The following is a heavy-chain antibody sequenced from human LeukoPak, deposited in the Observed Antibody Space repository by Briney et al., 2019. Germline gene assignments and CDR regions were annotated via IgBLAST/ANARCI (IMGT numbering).Heavy chain of an antibody. D-gene: IGHD6-19*01. CDR3: ASAAVAGYNWFDP. V-gene: IGHV3-7*01. Sequence: GGSLRLSCAASGFTFSNFWMNWVRQAPGKGLEWVANIKRDGGEKYYVDSVQGRFTISRDNAKNSLYLQMNSLRAEDSAVYYCASAAVAGYNWFDPWGQGTLVTVSS. CDR2: IKRDGGEK. J-gene: IGHJ5*02. CDR1: GFTFSNFW.